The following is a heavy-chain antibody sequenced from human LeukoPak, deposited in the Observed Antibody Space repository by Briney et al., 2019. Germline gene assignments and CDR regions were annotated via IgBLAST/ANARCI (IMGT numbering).Heavy chain of an antibody. CDR3: ARARAYGSGSYYEFDY. Sequence: PSETLSLTCTVSGGSISSGGYYWSWIRQHPGKGLEWIGYIYYSGSTYYNPSLKSRVTISVDTSKNQFSLKLSSVTAADTAVYYCARARAYGSGSYYEFDYWGQGTLVTVSS. CDR1: GGSISSGGYY. D-gene: IGHD3-10*01. V-gene: IGHV4-31*03. CDR2: IYYSGST. J-gene: IGHJ4*02.